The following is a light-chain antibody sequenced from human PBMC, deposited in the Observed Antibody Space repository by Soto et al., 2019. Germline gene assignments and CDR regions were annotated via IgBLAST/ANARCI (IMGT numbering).Light chain of an antibody. CDR2: GAS. J-gene: IGKJ1*01. V-gene: IGKV3-20*01. CDR3: QQYVSSRWT. Sequence: EIGLTQSLVNLSLSPGDRATXSCRASESVSSNYLAWYQQKPGQAPRPLLYGASTRATGVPDRFTCSGSGTDFSLTISRVEPEDFAVYYCQQYVSSRWTFGQGTKVDIK. CDR1: ESVSSNY.